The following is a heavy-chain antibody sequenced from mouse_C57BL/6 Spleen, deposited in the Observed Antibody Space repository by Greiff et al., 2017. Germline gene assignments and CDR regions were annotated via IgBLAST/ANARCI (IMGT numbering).Heavy chain of an antibody. Sequence: EVQVVESGGGLVQPGGSLSLSCAASGFTFTDYYMSWVRQPPGKALEWLGFIRNKANGYTTEYSASVKGRFTISRDNSQSILYLQMNALRAEDSATYYCARNVRYFDYWGQGTTLTVSS. V-gene: IGHV7-3*01. CDR2: IRNKANGYTT. J-gene: IGHJ2*01. CDR3: ARNVRYFDY. CDR1: GFTFTDYY.